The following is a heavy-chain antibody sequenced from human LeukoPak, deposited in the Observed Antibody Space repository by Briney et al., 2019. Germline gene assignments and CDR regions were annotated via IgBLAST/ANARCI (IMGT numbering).Heavy chain of an antibody. J-gene: IGHJ6*03. CDR2: IYYSGST. D-gene: IGHD3-3*01. CDR3: ARRYDFWSGHYYYYMDV. Sequence: SETLSLTCTVSGGSISSYYWSWIRQPPGKGLEWIGYIYYSGSTNYNPSLKSRVTISVDTSKNRFSLKLSSVTAADTAVYYCARRYDFWSGHYYYYMDVWGQGTTVTVSS. CDR1: GGSISSYY. V-gene: IGHV4-59*01.